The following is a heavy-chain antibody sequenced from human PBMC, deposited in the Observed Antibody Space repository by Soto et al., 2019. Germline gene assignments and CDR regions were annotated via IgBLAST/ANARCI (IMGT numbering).Heavy chain of an antibody. CDR1: GFTFSDYY. D-gene: IGHD3-10*01. CDR3: AAGLGVRGPTGYFQH. Sequence: PGGSLRLSCAASGFTFSDYYMSWIRQAPGKGLEWVSYISISSSYTNYADSVKGRFTISRDNAKNSLYLQMNSLRAEDTAVYYCAAGLGVRGPTGYFQHWGQGTLVTVSS. CDR2: ISISSSYT. V-gene: IGHV3-11*03. J-gene: IGHJ1*01.